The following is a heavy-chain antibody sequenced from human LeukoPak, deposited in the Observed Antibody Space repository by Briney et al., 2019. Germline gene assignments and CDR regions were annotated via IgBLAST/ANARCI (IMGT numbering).Heavy chain of an antibody. Sequence: GGSLRLSCAASGFTFDDYGMSWVRQAPGKGLEWVSGINWNGGSTGYADSVKGRFTISRDSAKNSLYLQMNSLRAEDTALYYCARDDEDYYGSGSLLAHDYWGQGTLVTVSS. CDR1: GFTFDDYG. V-gene: IGHV3-20*04. CDR2: INWNGGST. CDR3: ARDDEDYYGSGSLLAHDY. J-gene: IGHJ4*02. D-gene: IGHD3-10*01.